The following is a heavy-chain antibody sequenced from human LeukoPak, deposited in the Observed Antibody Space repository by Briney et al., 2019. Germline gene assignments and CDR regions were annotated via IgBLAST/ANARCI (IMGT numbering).Heavy chain of an antibody. CDR3: ARSLTKVRGYDY. V-gene: IGHV3-23*01. CDR2: ISAGGGST. Sequence: GGSLRLSCAASGFTFSSSAMSWVRQAPGKGLEWVSAISAGGGSTYYADSVKGRFTISRDNSKNTVYLQMNSLRIEDTAVYYCARSLTKVRGYDYWGQGTLVTVSS. J-gene: IGHJ4*02. CDR1: GFTFSSSA. D-gene: IGHD3-10*01.